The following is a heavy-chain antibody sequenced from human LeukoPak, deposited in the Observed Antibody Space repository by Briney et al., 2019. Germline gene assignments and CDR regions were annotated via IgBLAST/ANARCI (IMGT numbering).Heavy chain of an antibody. CDR3: ASSSIAARPDWFDP. CDR1: GFTFSNYG. J-gene: IGHJ5*02. Sequence: SGGSLRLSCAASGFTFSNYGMHWVRQAPGKGLEWVAFIRYDGSNTYHADSVKGRFTISRDNSKNTLYLQMNSLRAEDTAVYYCASSSIAARPDWFDPWGQGTLVTVSS. D-gene: IGHD6-6*01. V-gene: IGHV3-30*02. CDR2: IRYDGSNT.